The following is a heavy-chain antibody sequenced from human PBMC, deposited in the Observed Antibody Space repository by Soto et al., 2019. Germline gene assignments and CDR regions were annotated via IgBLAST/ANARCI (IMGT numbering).Heavy chain of an antibody. V-gene: IGHV3-23*01. J-gene: IGHJ4*02. CDR1: GFTFSSYA. CDR2: ISGSGGST. CDR3: AKDQRNYYDSSGYYYY. Sequence: GESLKISCAASGFTFSSYAMSWVRQAPGKGLEWVSAISGSGGSTYYADSVKGRFTISRDNSKNTLYLQMNSLRAEDTAVYYCAKDQRNYYDSSGYYYYWGQGTLVTVSS. D-gene: IGHD3-22*01.